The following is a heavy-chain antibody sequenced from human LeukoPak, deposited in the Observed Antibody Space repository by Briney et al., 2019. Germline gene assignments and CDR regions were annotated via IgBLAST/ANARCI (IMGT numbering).Heavy chain of an antibody. CDR3: ARSELSCSGGSCPTRYAFDI. CDR1: GDSISSSSYY. Sequence: SETLSLTCNVSGDSISSSSYYWSWIRVPPGKGLEWIGSIYYAGSTYYNPSLKSRVTLSVDTSTNHFSLNIKSVTAADTALYYCARSELSCSGGSCPTRYAFDIWGQGTVVTASS. V-gene: IGHV4-39*02. CDR2: IYYAGST. D-gene: IGHD2-15*01. J-gene: IGHJ3*02.